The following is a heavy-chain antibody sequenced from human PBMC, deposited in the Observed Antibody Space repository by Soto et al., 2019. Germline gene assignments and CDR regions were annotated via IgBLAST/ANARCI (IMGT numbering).Heavy chain of an antibody. CDR2: IYGDGRT. CDR1: TFPVSAYY. D-gene: IGHD1-20*01. V-gene: IGHV3-66*01. Sequence: EVQLVESGGDLVQPGGSLRLSCTASTFPVSAYYMTWVRQASGKGLEWGSVIYGDGRTYYAESVKGRFTISRDNSKNTLYIQMTSMSVEDTGVYYCAGVGINWKLDVWGQGTTVTVSS. J-gene: IGHJ6*02. CDR3: AGVGINWKLDV.